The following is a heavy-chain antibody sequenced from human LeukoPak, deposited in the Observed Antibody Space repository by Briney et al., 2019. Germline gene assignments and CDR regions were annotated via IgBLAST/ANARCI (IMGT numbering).Heavy chain of an antibody. V-gene: IGHV3-33*08. Sequence: GRSLRLSCAASGFTFSSCGMHWVRQAPGKGLEWVAVIWYGGSNKYYADSVKGRFTISRDNSKNTLYLQMNSLRAEDTAVYYCARDQSNYDFWSGYYKDYYYYGMDVWGQGATVTVSS. CDR1: GFTFSSCG. CDR3: ARDQSNYDFWSGYYKDYYYYGMDV. CDR2: IWYGGSNK. J-gene: IGHJ6*02. D-gene: IGHD3-3*01.